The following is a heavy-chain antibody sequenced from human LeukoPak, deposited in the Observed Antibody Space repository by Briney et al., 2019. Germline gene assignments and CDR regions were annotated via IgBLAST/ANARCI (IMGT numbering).Heavy chain of an antibody. CDR1: GGTFSSYT. Sequence: ASVTVSFKASGGTFSSYTISWVRQAPGQGLEWMGRIFPILGVANYAQKFQGRVTITADKSTSTAYMELSSLRSEDTAVYYCARDKTEDGVSTGTLGYWGQGTLVTVSS. D-gene: IGHD1-1*01. V-gene: IGHV1-69*04. CDR2: IFPILGVA. CDR3: ARDKTEDGVSTGTLGY. J-gene: IGHJ4*02.